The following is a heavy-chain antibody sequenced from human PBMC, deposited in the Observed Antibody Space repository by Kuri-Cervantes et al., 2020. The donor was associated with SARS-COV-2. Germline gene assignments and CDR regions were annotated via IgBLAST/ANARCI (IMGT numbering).Heavy chain of an antibody. CDR3: ARTIAGIEHIVVLIATYDYSYMDV. Sequence: SETLSLTCAVYGGSFSGQHWSWIRQPPGKGLEWFGEINQSGSTNYNPSLKSRVTISVDTSKNQFSLRLSSVTAADTAVYYCARTIAGIEHIVVLIATYDYSYMDVWGKGTPVTVSS. D-gene: IGHD2-21*01. V-gene: IGHV4-34*01. J-gene: IGHJ6*03. CDR1: GGSFSGQH. CDR2: INQSGST.